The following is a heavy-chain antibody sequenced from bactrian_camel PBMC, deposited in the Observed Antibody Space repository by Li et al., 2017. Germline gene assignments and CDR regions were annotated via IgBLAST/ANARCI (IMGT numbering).Heavy chain of an antibody. CDR1: GITYSGVC. J-gene: IGHJ4*01. CDR2: IDGDDVV. D-gene: IGHD6*01. V-gene: IGHV3S44*01. Sequence: VQLVESGGGLVQPGGSLRLSCAASGITYSGVCVGWFRQAPGKEREGVAAIDGDDVVSYADSVKGRFTISVDNAKTVLYLQMNSLKPEDTAVYYCARISRSGGSCYRRPTLVSRWGQGTQVTVS. CDR3: ARISRSGGSCYRRPTLVSR.